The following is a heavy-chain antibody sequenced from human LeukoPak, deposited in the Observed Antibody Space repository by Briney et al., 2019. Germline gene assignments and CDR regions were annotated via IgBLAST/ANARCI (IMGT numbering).Heavy chain of an antibody. Sequence: SETLSLTCTVSGGSISSSSYYWGWIRQPPGKGLEWIGSIYYSGSTYHNPSLKSRVTISVDTSKNQFSLKLSSVTAADTAVYYCARRSLKGFYFDNWGQGTLVTVSS. CDR1: GGSISSSSYY. V-gene: IGHV4-39*01. CDR2: IYYSGST. J-gene: IGHJ4*02. CDR3: ARRSLKGFYFDN.